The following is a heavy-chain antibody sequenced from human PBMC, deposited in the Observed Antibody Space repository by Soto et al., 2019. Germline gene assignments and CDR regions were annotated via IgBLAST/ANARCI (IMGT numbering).Heavy chain of an antibody. Sequence: NPSETLSLTCAVYGGSFSGYYWSWIRQPPGKGLEWIGEINHSGSPNYNPSLKSRVTISVDTSKNQFSLKLSSVTAADTAVYYCARGQDGSGSYCMDVWGQGTTVTVSS. CDR3: ARGQDGSGSYCMDV. CDR1: GGSFSGYY. CDR2: INHSGSP. D-gene: IGHD3-10*01. J-gene: IGHJ6*02. V-gene: IGHV4-34*01.